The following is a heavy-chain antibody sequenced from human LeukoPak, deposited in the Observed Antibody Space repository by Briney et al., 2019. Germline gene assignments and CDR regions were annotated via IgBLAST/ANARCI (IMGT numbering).Heavy chain of an antibody. CDR2: INAGNGST. J-gene: IGHJ6*02. V-gene: IGHV1-3*01. CDR1: GYTFTSYA. D-gene: IGHD2/OR15-2a*01. CDR3: ARVGGSTWDYYYYGMDV. Sequence: ASVKVPCKASGYTFTSYAMHWVRQAPGQRLEWMGWINAGNGSTKYSQKFQGRVTITRDTSASTAYMELSSLRSEDTAVYYCARVGGSTWDYYYYGMDVWGQGTTVTVSS.